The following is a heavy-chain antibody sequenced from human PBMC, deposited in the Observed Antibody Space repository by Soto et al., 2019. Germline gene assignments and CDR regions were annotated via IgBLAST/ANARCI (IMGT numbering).Heavy chain of an antibody. V-gene: IGHV4-34*01. CDR1: GGSFRGSY. Sequence: SETLSLTCAVYGGSFRGSYWSWIRQPPGKGLEWIGYINHSGSTNYNPTLKSRVTISVDTPKNQFSMKLSSVTAADTAVYYGARGVGYGSGSYTYWGQGTLVTVSS. CDR2: INHSGST. J-gene: IGHJ4*02. D-gene: IGHD3-10*01. CDR3: ARGVGYGSGSYTY.